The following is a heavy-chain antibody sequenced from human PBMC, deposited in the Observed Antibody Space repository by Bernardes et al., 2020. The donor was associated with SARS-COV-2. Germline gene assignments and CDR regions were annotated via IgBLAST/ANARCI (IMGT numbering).Heavy chain of an antibody. V-gene: IGHV3-30*18. CDR2: ISYDGSNK. CDR3: AKDFPAAASLGDGMDV. J-gene: IGHJ6*02. D-gene: IGHD6-13*01. Sequence: GGSLRLSCAASGLTFSSYGMHWVRQAPGKGLEWVAVISYDGSNKYYADSVKGRFTISRDNSKNTLYLQMNSLRAEDTAVYYCAKDFPAAASLGDGMDVWGQGTTVTVSS. CDR1: GLTFSSYG.